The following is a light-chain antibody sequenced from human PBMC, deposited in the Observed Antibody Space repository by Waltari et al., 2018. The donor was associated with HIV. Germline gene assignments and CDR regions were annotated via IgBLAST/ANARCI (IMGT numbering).Light chain of an antibody. CDR1: GLGQQH. Sequence: SYDLTQPPSVSVSPGQTARITCPGSGLGQQHAYWYQQKPGQAPKLVIRKDTERPSGTPERFSGSSSGTTVTLTISGVQAEDEADYYCQAADTGGFYDVIFGGGTKLTVL. CDR2: KDT. CDR3: QAADTGGFYDVI. V-gene: IGLV3-25*03. J-gene: IGLJ2*01.